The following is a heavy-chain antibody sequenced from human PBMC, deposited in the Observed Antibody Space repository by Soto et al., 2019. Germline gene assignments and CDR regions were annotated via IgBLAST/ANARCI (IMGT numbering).Heavy chain of an antibody. CDR1: GFTFSSYG. J-gene: IGHJ2*01. D-gene: IGHD6-6*01. CDR3: ARDSASYSSSSGSYWYLDL. CDR2: ISTGSASI. V-gene: IGHV3-48*02. Sequence: EVQLVESGGGLAQPGGSLRLSCAASGFTFSSYGMNWVRKAPGKGLEWVSSISTGSASIYYADSVKGRFTISRDNAKNSLFLQMNSLRDGDTAVYYCARDSASYSSSSGSYWYLDLWGRGTLVTVSS.